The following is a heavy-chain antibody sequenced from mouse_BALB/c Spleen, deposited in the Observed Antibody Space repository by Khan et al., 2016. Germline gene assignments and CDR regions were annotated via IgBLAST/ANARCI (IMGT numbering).Heavy chain of an antibody. CDR3: VRGTPFAS. D-gene: IGHD2-14*01. CDR2: IYPGDGDT. Sequence: QVQLQQSGAELVRPGSSVKISCKASGYAFSGYWMNWVKQRPGQGLEWIGQIYPGDGDTNYKGKLKGKATLTADKSSSTTYLQLSSQTSEDSAVYFCVRGTPFASWGQVSLVTVSA. CDR1: GYAFSGYW. J-gene: IGHJ3*01. V-gene: IGHV1-80*01.